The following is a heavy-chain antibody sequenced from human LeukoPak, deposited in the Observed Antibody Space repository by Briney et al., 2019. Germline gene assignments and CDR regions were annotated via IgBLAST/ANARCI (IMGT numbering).Heavy chain of an antibody. D-gene: IGHD3-22*01. J-gene: IGHJ4*02. Sequence: PGGSLRLSCAVSGFTLSNYGMSWVRQAPGKGLEWVAGIGGSGGGTNYADSVKGRFTISRDNLKNTLYLQMNSLRAEDTAVYFCAKRGVVIRVILVGFHKEAYYFDSWGQGALVTVSS. CDR2: IGGSGGGT. CDR1: GFTLSNYG. CDR3: AKRGVVIRVILVGFHKEAYYFDS. V-gene: IGHV3-23*01.